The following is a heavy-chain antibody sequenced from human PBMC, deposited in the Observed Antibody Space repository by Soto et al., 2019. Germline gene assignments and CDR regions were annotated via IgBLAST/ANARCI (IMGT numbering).Heavy chain of an antibody. J-gene: IGHJ5*02. CDR3: ARVIWSGHLTSDL. D-gene: IGHD3-3*01. CDR2: ISSSSSTI. V-gene: IGHV3-48*02. CDR1: GFTFRTYN. Sequence: EVQLVESGGGVVQAGGSLRLSCAASGFTFRTYNMNWVRQAPGKGLEWISYISSSSSTIYADSVKGRFTISRDNAKNSLYLQMNSLRDEDTAVYYCARVIWSGHLTSDLWGQGTLVTVSS.